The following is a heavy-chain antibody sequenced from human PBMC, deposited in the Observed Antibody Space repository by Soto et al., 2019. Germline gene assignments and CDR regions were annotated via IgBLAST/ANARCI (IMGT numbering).Heavy chain of an antibody. CDR2: IYYSGST. CDR3: ARALFLRSGAPYLGMGV. Sequence: PSETLSLTCTVSGGSISSGDYYWSWIRQPPGKGLEWIGYIYYSGSTYYNPSPKSRVTISVDTSKNQFSLKLSSVTAADTAVYYCARALFLRSGAPYLGMGVWGQGTTVNV. D-gene: IGHD3-3*01. V-gene: IGHV4-30-4*01. CDR1: GGSISSGDYY. J-gene: IGHJ6*02.